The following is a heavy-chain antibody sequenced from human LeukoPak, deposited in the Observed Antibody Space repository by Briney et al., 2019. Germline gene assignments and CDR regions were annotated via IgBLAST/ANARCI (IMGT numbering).Heavy chain of an antibody. J-gene: IGHJ4*02. CDR3: AKVLVLVSANRYYFDY. CDR1: GFTFSSYA. CDR2: TSGSGGST. Sequence: PGGSLRLSCAASGFTFSSYAMSWVRQAPGKGLEWVSGTSGSGGSTYYAGSVKGRFTISRDNSNNMLYLQMNSLRAEDTAIYYCAKVLVLVSANRYYFDYWGQGTLVTVSS. D-gene: IGHD2-15*01. V-gene: IGHV3-23*01.